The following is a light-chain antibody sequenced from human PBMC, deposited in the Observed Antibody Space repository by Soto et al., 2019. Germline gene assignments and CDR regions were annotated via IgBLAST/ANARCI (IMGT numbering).Light chain of an antibody. CDR3: QQSFRTPHT. CDR1: QTIGNY. V-gene: IGKV1-39*01. Sequence: DIQVTQYPSSLSATVGDRVTITCRASQTIGNYLNWYQQKPGKAPKLLIYGTSTLQSGVPSGFSGSGSGTDFTLTISNLQPEDLATYYCQQSFRTPHTFGPGTKVDIK. CDR2: GTS. J-gene: IGKJ3*01.